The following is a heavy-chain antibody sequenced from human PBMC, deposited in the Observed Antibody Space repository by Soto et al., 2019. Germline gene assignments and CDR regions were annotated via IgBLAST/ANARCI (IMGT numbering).Heavy chain of an antibody. J-gene: IGHJ5*02. CDR1: GGSISSGGYY. D-gene: IGHD3-9*01. V-gene: IGHV4-31*03. Sequence: PSETLSLTCTVSGGSISSGGYYWTWIRQHPGKGLEWIGYIYYSGSTYYNPSLKSRVTISVDTSKNQFSLKLSSVTAADTAVYSCARDRHILTGYYTLRPQYNWFDPWGQGTLVTVSS. CDR3: ARDRHILTGYYTLRPQYNWFDP. CDR2: IYYSGST.